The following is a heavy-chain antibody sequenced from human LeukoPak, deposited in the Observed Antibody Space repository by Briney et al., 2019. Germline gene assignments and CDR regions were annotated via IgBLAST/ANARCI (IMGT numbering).Heavy chain of an antibody. J-gene: IGHJ5*02. V-gene: IGHV4-61*02. D-gene: IGHD1-14*01. CDR1: GGSISSGSYY. CDR2: IYTSGST. CDR3: ARVTSRLGWFDP. Sequence: PSETLSLTCTVSGGSISSGSYYWGWLRQPAGTGLEWVGRIYTSGSTNYNPSLKSRVTISVDTSKNQFSLKLRSVTAADTAVYYCARVTSRLGWFDPWGQGTLVTVSS.